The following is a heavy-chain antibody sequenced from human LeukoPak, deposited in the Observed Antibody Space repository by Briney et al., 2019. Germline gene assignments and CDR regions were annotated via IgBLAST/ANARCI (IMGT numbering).Heavy chain of an antibody. CDR2: ITSTGEST. CDR3: AKRLSRGYFGKLIFDF. J-gene: IGHJ4*02. D-gene: IGHD3-9*01. Sequence: PGGSLRLSCAPAGFAFNDSAMSWVRQTPGKGLEWVSSITSTGESTYYADSLRGRFTISRDNSGGTLYLQMNSLRTEYSAIYYCAKRLSRGYFGKLIFDFWGQGALCTVSS. CDR1: GFAFNDSA. V-gene: IGHV3-23*01.